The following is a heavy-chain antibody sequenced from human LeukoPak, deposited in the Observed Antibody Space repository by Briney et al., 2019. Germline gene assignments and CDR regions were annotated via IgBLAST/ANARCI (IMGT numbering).Heavy chain of an antibody. CDR1: GYTFSGYY. CDR3: ARARGYSYGYDGHYWYYDL. Sequence: ASVKVSCKSSGYTFSGYYMHWVRQAPGQRLEWMGWINPTSGGTNYAQNFQGRVTMTRDTPISTAYMELNGLRSDDTAVYYCARARGYSYGYDGHYWYYDLWGRGTLVTVSS. V-gene: IGHV1-2*02. D-gene: IGHD5-18*01. J-gene: IGHJ2*01. CDR2: INPTSGGT.